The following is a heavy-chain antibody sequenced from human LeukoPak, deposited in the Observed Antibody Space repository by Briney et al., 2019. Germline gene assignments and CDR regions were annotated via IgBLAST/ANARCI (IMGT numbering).Heavy chain of an antibody. CDR3: ASLPTYYYDNSALDV. Sequence: SVKVSCKASGGTFSSYAISWVRQATGQGLEWMGGIIPIFGTANYAQKFQGRVTITADESTSTAYMELSSLRSEDTAVYYCASLPTYYYDNSALDVWGQGTMVTVSS. D-gene: IGHD3-22*01. CDR2: IIPIFGTA. V-gene: IGHV1-69*01. J-gene: IGHJ3*01. CDR1: GGTFSSYA.